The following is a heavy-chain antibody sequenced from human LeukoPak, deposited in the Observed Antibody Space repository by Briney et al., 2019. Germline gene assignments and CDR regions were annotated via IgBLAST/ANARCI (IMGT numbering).Heavy chain of an antibody. V-gene: IGHV1-2*06. CDR1: GYTFTGYY. CDR3: AGTGIAVAGIRNDY. CDR2: INPNRGGT. D-gene: IGHD6-19*01. Sequence: ASVKVSCKASGYTFTGYYMHWVRQAPGQGLEWMGRINPNRGGTNYAQKFQGRVTITRDTSISTAYMELSRLRSDDTAVYYCAGTGIAVAGIRNDYWGQGTLVTVSS. J-gene: IGHJ4*02.